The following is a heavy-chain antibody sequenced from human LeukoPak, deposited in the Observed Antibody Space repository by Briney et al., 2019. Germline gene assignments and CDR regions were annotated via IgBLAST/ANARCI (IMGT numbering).Heavy chain of an antibody. D-gene: IGHD3-22*01. Sequence: ASVTVSFKASGYTFTGYYMHWVRQAPGQGLEWMGWINPNSGGTNYAQKFQGWVTMTRDTSISAAYMELSRLRSDDTAVYYCARSLQDSSGYYYYGMDVWGQGTTVTVSS. J-gene: IGHJ6*02. V-gene: IGHV1-2*04. CDR3: ARSLQDSSGYYYYGMDV. CDR1: GYTFTGYY. CDR2: INPNSGGT.